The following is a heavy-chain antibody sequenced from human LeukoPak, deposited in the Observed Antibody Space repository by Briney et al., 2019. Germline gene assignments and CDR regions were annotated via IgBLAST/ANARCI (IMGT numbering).Heavy chain of an antibody. D-gene: IGHD3-22*01. Sequence: ASVKVSCKASGYTFTGYCVHWVRQAPGQGLEWIGRINPNTDITSYAQKFQGRVTVTRDTSISTAYMELSSLRSDDTAVYYCARSRLDGYDSGGYLYYFDYWGQGALVTVSS. CDR1: GYTFTGYC. CDR2: INPNTDIT. V-gene: IGHV1-2*06. CDR3: ARSRLDGYDSGGYLYYFDY. J-gene: IGHJ4*02.